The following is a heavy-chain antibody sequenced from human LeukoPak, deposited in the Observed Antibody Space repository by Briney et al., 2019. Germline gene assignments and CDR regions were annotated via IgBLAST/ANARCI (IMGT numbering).Heavy chain of an antibody. D-gene: IGHD3-10*01. V-gene: IGHV4-34*01. J-gene: IGHJ6*02. CDR2: INHSGTT. CDR1: GGSFSGYY. Sequence: SETLSLTCAVYGGSFSGYYWNWIRQPPGEGLEWIGEINHSGTTNYNPSLKSRVTISIDTSKNQFSLKLSSVTATDTAVYSCARRRGQGSGSYFHYYYYGMDVWGQGTTVTVSS. CDR3: ARRRGQGSGSYFHYYYYGMDV.